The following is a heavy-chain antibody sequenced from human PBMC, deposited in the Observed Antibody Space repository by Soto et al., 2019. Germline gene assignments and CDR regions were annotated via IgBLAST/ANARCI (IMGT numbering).Heavy chain of an antibody. J-gene: IGHJ4*02. CDR2: INPKSGGT. CDR3: ARVVETALDLLYY. V-gene: IGHV1-2*02. D-gene: IGHD5-18*01. Sequence: AAVKVSCKASGYTFIGYYIHWVRQAPGQGLEWMGWINPKSGGTHYAQTFQGRVTMTGDTSINTAYMELSWLTSDDTAVYYCARVVETALDLLYYGGQGTLVTVSS. CDR1: GYTFIGYY.